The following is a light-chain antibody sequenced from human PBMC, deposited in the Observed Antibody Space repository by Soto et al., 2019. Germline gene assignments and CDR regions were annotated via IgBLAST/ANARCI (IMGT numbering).Light chain of an antibody. Sequence: QSVLTQPASVSGSPGQSITISCTGTSSDVGGYNYVSWFQQHPGKAPKLMIYDVSNRPSGVSNRFSGSKSGNTASLTISGLQAEDEAVYYCTPKTTSSPFYVFGTGTMVT. CDR3: TPKTTSSPFYV. V-gene: IGLV2-14*01. CDR1: SSDVGGYNY. J-gene: IGLJ1*01. CDR2: DVS.